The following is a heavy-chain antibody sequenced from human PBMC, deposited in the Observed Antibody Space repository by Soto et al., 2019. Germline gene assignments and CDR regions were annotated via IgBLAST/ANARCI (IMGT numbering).Heavy chain of an antibody. CDR1: GFTFSSYS. CDR2: ISSSSSTI. D-gene: IGHD2-2*01. V-gene: IGHV3-48*02. J-gene: IGHJ5*02. Sequence: EVQLVESGGGWVQPGGSLRLSCAASGFTFSSYSMNWVRQAPGKGLEWVSYISSSSSTIYYADSVKGRFTISRDNAKNSLYRQMNSLRDEDTAVYYCARESAALNWFDPWGQGTLVTVSS. CDR3: ARESAALNWFDP.